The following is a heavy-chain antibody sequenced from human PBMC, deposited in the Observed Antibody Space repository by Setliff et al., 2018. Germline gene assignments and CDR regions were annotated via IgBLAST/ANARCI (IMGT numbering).Heavy chain of an antibody. CDR1: GFTLRNSG. V-gene: IGHV3-30*03. J-gene: IGHJ4*02. Sequence: PGGSLRLSCAASGFTLRNSGMHWVRQAPGRGLEWVTFISYDGFKIYYAESVKGRFTISRDNSRNTLYLQMNSLRAEDTAVYYCARENYYVSSGYYYGVDYWGQGTLVTVSS. CDR2: ISYDGFKI. D-gene: IGHD3-22*01. CDR3: ARENYYVSSGYYYGVDY.